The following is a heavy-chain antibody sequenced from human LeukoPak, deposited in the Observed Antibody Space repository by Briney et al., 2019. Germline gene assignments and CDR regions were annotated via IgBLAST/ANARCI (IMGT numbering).Heavy chain of an antibody. D-gene: IGHD6-19*01. Sequence: SETLSLTCTDSGGSLSSYYWSWIRQPPGKGLEWIARLYYTGSTNYNPSLKSRVTISVDTSKNQFSLKLSSVTATDTAVYYCATGRAYSSVDYWGQGTLVTVSS. CDR2: LYYTGST. V-gene: IGHV4-59*01. CDR3: ATGRAYSSVDY. CDR1: GGSLSSYY. J-gene: IGHJ4*02.